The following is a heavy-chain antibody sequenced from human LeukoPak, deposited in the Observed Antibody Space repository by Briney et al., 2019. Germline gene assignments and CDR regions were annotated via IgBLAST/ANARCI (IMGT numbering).Heavy chain of an antibody. D-gene: IGHD1-14*01. V-gene: IGHV3-30*04. J-gene: IGHJ6*03. CDR3: AGDPPDNYYYYMDV. CDR1: GFTFSSYA. Sequence: PGRSLRLSCAASGFTFSSYAMHWVRQAPGKGLEWVAVISYDGSNKYYADSVKGRFTISRDNSKSTLYLQMNSLRAEDTAVYYCAGDPPDNYYYYMDVWGKGTTVTVSS. CDR2: ISYDGSNK.